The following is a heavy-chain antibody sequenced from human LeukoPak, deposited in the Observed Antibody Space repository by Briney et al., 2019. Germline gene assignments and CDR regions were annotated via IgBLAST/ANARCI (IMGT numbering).Heavy chain of an antibody. V-gene: IGHV4-4*02. J-gene: IGHJ6*03. CDR2: IYHSGST. Sequence: SGTLSLTCAVSGGSISSSNWWSWVRQPPGKGLEWIGEIYHSGSTNYNPSLKSRVTISVDKSKNQFSLKLSSVTAADTAVYYCARTSRDYYYYYDMDVWGKGTTVTVSS. CDR3: ARTSRDYYYYYDMDV. CDR1: GGSISSSNW.